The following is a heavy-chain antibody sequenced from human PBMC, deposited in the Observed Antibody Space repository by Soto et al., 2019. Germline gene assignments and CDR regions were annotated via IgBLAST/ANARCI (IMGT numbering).Heavy chain of an antibody. Sequence: AAVKVSCKASGGTFSSYAISWVRQAPGQGLEWMGGIIPIFGTANYAQKFQGRVTITADESTSTAYMELRSLRSEDTAVYYCAGGAGTEGSYGMDVWGQGTAVTVSS. CDR1: GGTFSSYA. V-gene: IGHV1-69*13. CDR3: AGGAGTEGSYGMDV. CDR2: IIPIFGTA. D-gene: IGHD6-19*01. J-gene: IGHJ6*02.